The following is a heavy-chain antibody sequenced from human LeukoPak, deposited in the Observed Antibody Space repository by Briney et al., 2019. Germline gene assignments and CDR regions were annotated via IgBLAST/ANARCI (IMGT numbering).Heavy chain of an antibody. CDR1: GYTFTGYY. CDR3: ARTMGSGSYLAPPPSF. Sequence: ASVKVSCKASGYTFTGYYMHWVRQAPGQGLEWMGWISAYNGNTNYAQKLQGRVTMTTDTSTSTAYMELRSLRSDDTAVYYCARTMGSGSYLAPPPSFWGQGALVTVSS. J-gene: IGHJ4*02. CDR2: ISAYNGNT. D-gene: IGHD1-26*01. V-gene: IGHV1-18*04.